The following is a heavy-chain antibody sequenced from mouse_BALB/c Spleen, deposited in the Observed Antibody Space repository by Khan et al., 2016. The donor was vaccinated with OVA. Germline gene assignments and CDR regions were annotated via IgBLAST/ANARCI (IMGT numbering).Heavy chain of an antibody. CDR3: AREATLYYFDY. CDR1: GYTFTSYW. Sequence: QVQLQQSGAELVRPAASVKLSCKTSGYTFTSYWIHWVKQRSGQGLQWFARIYPGTNNTYYNEKLKDKATLTADKSSSTAYMQLSSLKSEDTAVYFCAREATLYYFDYWGQGTTLTVSS. J-gene: IGHJ2*01. CDR2: IYPGTNNT. V-gene: IGHV1S132*01.